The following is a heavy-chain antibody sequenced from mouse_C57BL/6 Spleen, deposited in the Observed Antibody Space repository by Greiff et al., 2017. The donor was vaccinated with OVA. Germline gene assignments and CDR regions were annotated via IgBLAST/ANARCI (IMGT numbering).Heavy chain of an antibody. CDR2: IHPNSGST. CDR1: GYTFTSYW. D-gene: IGHD2-3*01. CDR3: AREGDDGYYVRFDY. J-gene: IGHJ2*01. V-gene: IGHV1-64*01. Sequence: QVQLKQPGAELVKPGASVKLSCKASGYTFTSYWMHWVKQRPGQGLEWIGMIHPNSGSTNYNEKFKSKATLTVDKSSSTAYMQLSSLTSEDSAVYYCAREGDDGYYVRFDYWGQGTTLTVSS.